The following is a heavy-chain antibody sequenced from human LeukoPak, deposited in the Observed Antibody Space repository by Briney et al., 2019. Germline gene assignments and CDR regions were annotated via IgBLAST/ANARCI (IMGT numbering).Heavy chain of an antibody. CDR2: IYHSGST. CDR1: GGSISSYY. D-gene: IGHD5-18*01. V-gene: IGHV4-38-2*02. Sequence: SETLSLTCTVSGGSISSYYWGWIRQPPGKGLEWIGSIYHSGSTYYNPSLKSRVTISVDTSKNQFSLKLSSATAADTAVYYCVGSYGPFDYWGQGTLVTVSS. CDR3: VGSYGPFDY. J-gene: IGHJ4*02.